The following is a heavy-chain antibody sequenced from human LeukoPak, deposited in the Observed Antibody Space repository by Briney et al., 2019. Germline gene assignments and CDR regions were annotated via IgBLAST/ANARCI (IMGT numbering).Heavy chain of an antibody. D-gene: IGHD3-10*01. J-gene: IGHJ3*02. CDR2: IYYSGST. Sequence: PSETLSLTCTVSGGSISSNTYYWGWIRQPPGKGLEWIGSIYYSGSTYYSPSLKSRVTISVDTSKNQFSLKLSSVTAADTAVYYCARDEGLRWFGELLRGSGIWGQGTMVTVSS. V-gene: IGHV4-39*02. CDR1: GGSISSNTYY. CDR3: ARDEGLRWFGELLRGSGI.